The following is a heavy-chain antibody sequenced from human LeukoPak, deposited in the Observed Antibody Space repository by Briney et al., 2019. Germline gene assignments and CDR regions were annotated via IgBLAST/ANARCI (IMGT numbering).Heavy chain of an antibody. J-gene: IGHJ4*02. CDR3: AKGKGQNWDPFDY. D-gene: IGHD7-27*01. Sequence: PGGPLRLSCAASGFTFSNYHMLWLRPAPGKGLEWVAVIWYDGSNKYYADSVKGRFTISRDNSKNTQYLQMISLRAEDTAVYYCAKGKGQNWDPFDYWGQGTLVTVSS. CDR1: GFTFSNYH. V-gene: IGHV3-33*06. CDR2: IWYDGSNK.